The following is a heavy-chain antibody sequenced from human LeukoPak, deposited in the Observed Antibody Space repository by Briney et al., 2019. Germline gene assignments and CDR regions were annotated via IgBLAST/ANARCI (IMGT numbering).Heavy chain of an antibody. CDR2: ISGSGGDT. Sequence: GGSLRLSCAASGYTFSTYAMNWVRQAPGKGLEWVSAISGSGGDTYYADSVRGRFTISRDNSKNTLYLQLNSLRAEDTAVYYCAKGGGWLYYFDYWGQGTLVTVSS. V-gene: IGHV3-23*01. J-gene: IGHJ4*02. CDR1: GYTFSTYA. CDR3: AKGGGWLYYFDY. D-gene: IGHD6-19*01.